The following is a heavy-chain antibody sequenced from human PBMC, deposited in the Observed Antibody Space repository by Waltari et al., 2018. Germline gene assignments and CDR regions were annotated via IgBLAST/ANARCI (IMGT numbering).Heavy chain of an antibody. Sequence: QLQLQESGPGLVKPSGTLSLTCAVFGDSVSGTSWWCWVRQPPGKGLEWIGQVHRSGRTNCYPSFASRVTVSLDTSANHFSLKMTSATAADTAVYYCARDRGRGLYFDSWGQGILVTVSP. CDR3: ARDRGRGLYFDS. CDR1: GDSVSGTSW. D-gene: IGHD2-15*01. CDR2: VHRSGRT. V-gene: IGHV4-4*02. J-gene: IGHJ4*02.